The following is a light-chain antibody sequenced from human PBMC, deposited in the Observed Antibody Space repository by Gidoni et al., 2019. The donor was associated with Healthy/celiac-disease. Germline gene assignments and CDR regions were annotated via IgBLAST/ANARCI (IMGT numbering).Light chain of an antibody. Sequence: EIVLTQSPGTLSLSPGERATLSCRASQSVSSSYLAWYQQKPGQAPRLLIYGASSGSGTDFTLTISRREPEDFAVYYCQQYGSSPPLTFXGXTKVEIK. J-gene: IGKJ4*01. CDR3: QQYGSSPPLT. CDR1: QSVSSSY. V-gene: IGKV3-20*01. CDR2: GAS.